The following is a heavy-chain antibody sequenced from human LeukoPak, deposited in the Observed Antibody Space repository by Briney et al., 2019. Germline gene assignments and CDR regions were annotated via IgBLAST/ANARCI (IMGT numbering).Heavy chain of an antibody. CDR1: GYTFTCYY. Sequence: ASVKVSCKASGYTFTCYYMHWVRQAPGQGLEWMGWINPNSGGTNYAQKFQGWVTMTRDTSISTAYMELSRLRSDDTAVYYCARDQGIAVAGHFDYWGQGTLVTVSS. D-gene: IGHD6-19*01. V-gene: IGHV1-2*04. CDR3: ARDQGIAVAGHFDY. J-gene: IGHJ4*02. CDR2: INPNSGGT.